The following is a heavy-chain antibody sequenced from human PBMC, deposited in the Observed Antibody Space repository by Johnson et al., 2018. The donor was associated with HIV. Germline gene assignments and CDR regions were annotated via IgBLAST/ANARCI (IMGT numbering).Heavy chain of an antibody. Sequence: QVQLVESGGGVVQPGRSLRLSCAASGFTFSSYAMHWVRQAPGKGLEWVAGGWYDGSNKYYEKSVKGRFTVFRDNVENTVFLQMNRLRAEDTALYFCAKDRTNWGYDAFDIWGQGTFVTVSP. V-gene: IGHV3-33*06. CDR3: AKDRTNWGYDAFDI. CDR2: GWYDGSNK. CDR1: GFTFSSYA. J-gene: IGHJ3*02. D-gene: IGHD7-27*01.